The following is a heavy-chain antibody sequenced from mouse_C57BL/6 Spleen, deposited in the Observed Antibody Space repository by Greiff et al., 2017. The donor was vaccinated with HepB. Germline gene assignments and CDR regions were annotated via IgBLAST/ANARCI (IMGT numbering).Heavy chain of an antibody. CDR1: GFTFSSYA. CDR2: ISDGGSYT. Sequence: DVMLVESGGGLVKPGGSLKLSCAASGFTFSSYAMSWVRQTPEKRLEWVATISDGGSYTYYPDNVKGRFTISRDNDKKHLYLQMSHLKSEDTAMYYCARGKLFYAMDYWGQGTSVTVSS. J-gene: IGHJ4*01. V-gene: IGHV5-4*03. D-gene: IGHD2-1*01. CDR3: ARGKLFYAMDY.